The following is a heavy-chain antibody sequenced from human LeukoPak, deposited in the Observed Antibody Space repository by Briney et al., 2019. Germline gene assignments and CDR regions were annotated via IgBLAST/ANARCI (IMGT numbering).Heavy chain of an antibody. CDR2: IYSGGGT. V-gene: IGHV3-66*01. CDR1: GFTFSSEA. D-gene: IGHD3-22*01. J-gene: IGHJ3*02. Sequence: GGSLRLSCAASGFTFSSEAMSWVRQAPGKGLEWVSVIYSGGGTYYADSVKGRFTISRDNSKNTLFLQMNSLRAEDTAVYYCARELTTFYYDISGYYGHAFGIWGQGTMVTVSS. CDR3: ARELTTFYYDISGYYGHAFGI.